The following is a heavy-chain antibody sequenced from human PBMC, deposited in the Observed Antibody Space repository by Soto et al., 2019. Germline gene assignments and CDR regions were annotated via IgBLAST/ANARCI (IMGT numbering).Heavy chain of an antibody. V-gene: IGHV4-59*01. J-gene: IGHJ6*02. CDR2: IYYSGST. CDR1: GGSISSYY. CDR3: ARGGARYGMDV. Sequence: SETLSLTCTVSGGSISSYYWIWIRQPPGKGLEWIGYIYYSGSTNYNPSLKSRVTISVDTSKNQFSLKLSSVTAADTAVYYCARGGARYGMDVWGQGTTVTVSS.